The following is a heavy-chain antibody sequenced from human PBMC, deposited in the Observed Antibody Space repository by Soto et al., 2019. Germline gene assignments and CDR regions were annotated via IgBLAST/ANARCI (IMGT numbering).Heavy chain of an antibody. CDR1: GFTFSDYY. D-gene: IGHD3-9*01. V-gene: IGHV3-11*05. Sequence: GGSLRLSCAASGFTFSDYYMSWIRQAPGKGLEWVSYISSSSSYTNYADSVKGRFTISRDNAKNSLYLQMNSLRAEDTAVYYCARDSQYYDILTGYYSKYYFDYWGQGTLVTVSS. CDR2: ISSSSSYT. J-gene: IGHJ4*02. CDR3: ARDSQYYDILTGYYSKYYFDY.